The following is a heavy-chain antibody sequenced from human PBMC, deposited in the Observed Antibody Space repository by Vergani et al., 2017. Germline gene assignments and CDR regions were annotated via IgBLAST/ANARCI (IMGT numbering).Heavy chain of an antibody. D-gene: IGHD3-10*01. V-gene: IGHV3-48*03. J-gene: IGHJ4*02. CDR1: GFTFSSYE. CDR2: ISSSGSTI. CDR3: ARDRRMVRGVVYFDY. Sequence: EVQLVESGGGLVQPGGSLRLSCAASGFTFSSYEMNWVRQAPGKGLEWVSYISSSGSTIYYADSAKGRFTISRDNAKNSLYLQMNSLRAEDTAVYYCARDRRMVRGVVYFDYWGQGTLVTVSS.